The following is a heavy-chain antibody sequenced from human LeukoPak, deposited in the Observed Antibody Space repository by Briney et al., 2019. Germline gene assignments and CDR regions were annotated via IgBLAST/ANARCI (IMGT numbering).Heavy chain of an antibody. J-gene: IGHJ4*01. D-gene: IGHD5-18*01. CDR3: ARGRGYSYAFDY. Sequence: SETLSLTCTVSGGFSSSSAYYWVWIRQPPGKGLEWIGSIYYSGSTHYSPSLKSRVTVSVDTSKSQFSLRLNSVTAADTAVYYCARGRGYSYAFDYWGQGTLVTVSS. CDR2: IYYSGST. V-gene: IGHV4-39*07. CDR1: GGFSSSSAYY.